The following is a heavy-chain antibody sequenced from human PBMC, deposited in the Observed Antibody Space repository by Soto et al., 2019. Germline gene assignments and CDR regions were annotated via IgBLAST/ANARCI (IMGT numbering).Heavy chain of an antibody. CDR3: ARGRAALSVSSDYSSRFDY. D-gene: IGHD3-22*01. J-gene: IGHJ4*02. CDR2: IWHDGSEK. V-gene: IGHV3-33*01. Sequence: QVQLVESGGGVVQPGRSLRLSCAASEFIFSTYGMHWVRQAPGKGLEWVAVIWHDGSEKYYADSVKGRFTVSRDNSKTILFLQMNSLRAEDTAVYYCARGRAALSVSSDYSSRFDYWGQGTRVTVSS. CDR1: EFIFSTYG.